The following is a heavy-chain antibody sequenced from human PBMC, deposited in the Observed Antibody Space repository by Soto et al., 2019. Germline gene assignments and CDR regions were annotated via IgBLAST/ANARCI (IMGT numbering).Heavy chain of an antibody. J-gene: IGHJ6*02. V-gene: IGHV4-61*01. D-gene: IGHD2-21*01. CDR3: ARDASASYYYYYGMDV. Sequence: SETLSLTCTVSGGSVSSGSYYWSWIRQPPGKGLEWIAYIYYDGSTNYNPSLESRVTISVDTSKNQFFLKLRSVTAADTAVYYCARDASASYYYYYGMDVWGQGTTVTVSS. CDR2: IYYDGST. CDR1: GGSVSSGSYY.